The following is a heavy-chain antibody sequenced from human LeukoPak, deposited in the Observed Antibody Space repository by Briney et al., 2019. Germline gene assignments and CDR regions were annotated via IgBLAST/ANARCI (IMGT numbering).Heavy chain of an antibody. Sequence: PSETLSLTCAVSGGSFSGYYWSWIRQPPGKGLEWIGEINHSGSTNYNPSLKSRVTISVDTSKNQFSLKVSSVTAADTAVYYCARGYCSGGSCYSSYYYSYMDVWGKGTTVTVSS. J-gene: IGHJ6*03. CDR1: GGSFSGYY. V-gene: IGHV4-34*01. D-gene: IGHD2-15*01. CDR3: ARGYCSGGSCYSSYYYSYMDV. CDR2: INHSGST.